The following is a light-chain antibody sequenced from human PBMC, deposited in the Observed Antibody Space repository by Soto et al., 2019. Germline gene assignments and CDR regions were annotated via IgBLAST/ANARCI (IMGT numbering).Light chain of an antibody. CDR2: YDN. CDR3: QVWDDDSAHVV. Sequence: SYELTQPPSVSVAPGMTASVACGGNKIGIKSVHWYQQKPGQAPILVISYDNDRPSGIPERFSGSNSGNTATLTISRVEAGDEADYYCQVWDDDSAHVVFGGGTKLTVL. CDR1: KIGIKS. V-gene: IGLV3-21*04. J-gene: IGLJ2*01.